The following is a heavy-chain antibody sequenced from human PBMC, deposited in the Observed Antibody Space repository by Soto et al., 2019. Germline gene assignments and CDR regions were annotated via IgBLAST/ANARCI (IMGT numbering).Heavy chain of an antibody. V-gene: IGHV3-23*01. Sequence: PGGSLGLSCAASGVTCGSYSMTWAVLSLGKGLEWASAISGSGGSPYYADSVKGRFTISRDNSKNTLYLQMNSLRAEVMAVYYCPTDPTLYCGQ. CDR3: PTDPTLY. CDR1: GVTCGSYS. J-gene: IGHJ4*02. CDR2: ISGSGGSP.